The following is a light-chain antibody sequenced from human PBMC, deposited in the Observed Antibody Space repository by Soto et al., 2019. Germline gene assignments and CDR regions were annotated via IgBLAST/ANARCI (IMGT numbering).Light chain of an antibody. Sequence: EFVLTQSPGTLSLSPGERATLSCRASQSVSRNYLAWYQKKPGQAPRLLIYGASTRATAIPDRFSGSGSGTDFTLTISRLEPEDFAVYWCQQYDSSPRTFGQGTKVDIK. CDR3: QQYDSSPRT. J-gene: IGKJ1*01. CDR2: GAS. V-gene: IGKV3-20*01. CDR1: QSVSRNY.